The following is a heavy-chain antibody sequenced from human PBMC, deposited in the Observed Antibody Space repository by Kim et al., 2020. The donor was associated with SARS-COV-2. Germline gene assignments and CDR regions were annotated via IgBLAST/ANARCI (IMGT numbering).Heavy chain of an antibody. D-gene: IGHD3-22*01. Sequence: GRFTISRDNSKNTLYLQMNSLRAEDTAVYYCARASHYYYDSSGYSSGVDYWGQGTLVTVSS. V-gene: IGHV3-30*07. J-gene: IGHJ4*02. CDR3: ARASHYYYDSSGYSSGVDY.